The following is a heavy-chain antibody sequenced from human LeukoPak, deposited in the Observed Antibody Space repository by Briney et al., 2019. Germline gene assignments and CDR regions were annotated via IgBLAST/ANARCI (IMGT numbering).Heavy chain of an antibody. CDR1: GGSISSYY. CDR2: IYYSGST. V-gene: IGHV4-59*01. J-gene: IGHJ4*02. CDR3: ARARGYSYGLFDY. Sequence: SETLSLTCTVSGGSISSYYWSWIRQLPGKGLEWIGYIYYSGSTNYNPSLKSRVTISVDTSKNQFSLKLSSVTAADTAVYYCARARGYSYGLFDYWGRGTLVTVSS. D-gene: IGHD5-18*01.